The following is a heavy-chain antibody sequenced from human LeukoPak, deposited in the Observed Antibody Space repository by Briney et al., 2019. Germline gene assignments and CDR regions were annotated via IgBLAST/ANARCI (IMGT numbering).Heavy chain of an antibody. CDR2: IYYSGST. J-gene: IGHJ4*02. CDR1: GGSIISGGHY. V-gene: IGHV4-61*08. Sequence: SETLSLTCTVSGGSIISGGHYWSWLRQHPEKGLEWIGYIYYSGSTNYNPSLKSRVTISVDTSKNQFSLKLSSVTAADTAVYYCARRWVYYYDSSGYYDYWGQGTLVTVSS. CDR3: ARRWVYYYDSSGYYDY. D-gene: IGHD3-22*01.